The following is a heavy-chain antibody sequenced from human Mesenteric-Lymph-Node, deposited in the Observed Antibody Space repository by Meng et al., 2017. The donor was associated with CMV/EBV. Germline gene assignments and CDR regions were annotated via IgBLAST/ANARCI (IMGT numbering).Heavy chain of an antibody. CDR3: TGDSVSNPNLDY. D-gene: IGHD3-10*01. V-gene: IGHV3-66*01. Sequence: VGAGGGIVQRCGCLVLYCAALGFNVRETYMSWGRQAPGKGLEWVCIIYRGDNTYYIDSVKDRFTVYRDNSKNTMYLQMNSLRVEDTAVYYCTGDSVSNPNLDYWGQGTLVTVSS. J-gene: IGHJ4*02. CDR2: IYRGDNT. CDR1: GFNVRETY.